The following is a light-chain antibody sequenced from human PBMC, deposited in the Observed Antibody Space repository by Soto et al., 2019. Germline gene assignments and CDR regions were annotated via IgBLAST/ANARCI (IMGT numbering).Light chain of an antibody. CDR1: SSDVGGYNY. CDR2: EVS. J-gene: IGLJ2*01. CDR3: SSYTRSSTLVV. Sequence: QSAPTQPASVSGSPGQAITISCTGTSSDVGGYNYVSWYQQHPRKAPKLMIYEVSNRPSGVSNPFSGSKSGNTASLTISGVQAEDEADYYCSSYTRSSTLVVFGGGTKLPVL. V-gene: IGLV2-14*01.